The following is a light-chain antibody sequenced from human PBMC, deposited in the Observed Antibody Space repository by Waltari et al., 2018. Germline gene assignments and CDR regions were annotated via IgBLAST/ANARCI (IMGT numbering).Light chain of an antibody. J-gene: IGKJ4*01. Sequence: EVVMTQSPTALSVSPGDRATLSCRASEGLSSKLAWYQQNPGQAPRLLIYGASTRATGIPARFSGSGSATEFTLTISSLQSEDFAVYYCQQYNDWPLTFGGGTKVEIK. V-gene: IGKV3-15*01. CDR1: EGLSSK. CDR3: QQYNDWPLT. CDR2: GAS.